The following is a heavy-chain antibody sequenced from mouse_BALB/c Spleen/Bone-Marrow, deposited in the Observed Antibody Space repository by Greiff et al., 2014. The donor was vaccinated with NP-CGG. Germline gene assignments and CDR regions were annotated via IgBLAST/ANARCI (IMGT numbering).Heavy chain of an antibody. J-gene: IGHJ3*01. Sequence: VQLQQSGGGLVQPGGSLKLSCAASGFYFSRFWMSWVRQAPGKGLEWIGDINPDSSTINYTPSLKDKFIISRVNAKNTLYLQKSKVRSEDTALYYCTRLHYYGYSAYWGQGTLVTVST. CDR2: INPDSSTI. CDR1: GFYFSRFW. CDR3: TRLHYYGYSAY. V-gene: IGHV4-1*02. D-gene: IGHD1-2*01.